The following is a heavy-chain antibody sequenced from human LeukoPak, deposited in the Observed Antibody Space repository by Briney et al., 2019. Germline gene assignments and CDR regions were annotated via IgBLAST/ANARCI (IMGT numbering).Heavy chain of an antibody. CDR2: ISSSSSYI. CDR3: ARGGITMVQGVIIG. V-gene: IGHV3-21*01. CDR1: RFTFCSYS. Sequence: GGSLRLSCTASRFTFCSYSMNWVRQAPGKGMEWVSSISSSSSYIYYADSVKGRFTISRDNAKNSLYLQMNSLRAEDTAVYYCARGGITMVQGVIIGWGQGTLVTVSS. J-gene: IGHJ4*02. D-gene: IGHD3-10*01.